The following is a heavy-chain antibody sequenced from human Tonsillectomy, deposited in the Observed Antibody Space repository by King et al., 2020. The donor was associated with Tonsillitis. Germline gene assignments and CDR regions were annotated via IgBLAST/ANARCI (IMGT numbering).Heavy chain of an antibody. J-gene: IGHJ4*02. CDR2: IYHSGST. V-gene: IGHV4-38-2*01. CDR1: GYSIDSAYY. CDR3: ARGCSGSWTYYFDN. Sequence: QLQESGPGLVKPSETLSLTCAVSGYSIDSAYYWGWIRQPPGKGLEWIASIYHSGSTYYNPSLKSRVTMSVDTSKNQFSLELSSVTAADAAVYYCARGCSGSWTYYFDNWGQGTLVTVSS. D-gene: IGHD6-13*01.